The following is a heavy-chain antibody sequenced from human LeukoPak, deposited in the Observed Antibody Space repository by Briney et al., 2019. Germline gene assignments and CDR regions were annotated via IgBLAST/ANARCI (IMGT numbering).Heavy chain of an antibody. J-gene: IGHJ4*02. V-gene: IGHV4-59*01. CDR3: ARVSRSWSGYYPYYFDY. Sequence: PSETLSLTCTVSGGSISSYYWSWIRQPPGKGLEWIGYIYYSGSTNYNPSLKSRVTISVDTSKNQFSLNLSSVTAADTAVYYCARVSRSWSGYYPYYFDYWGQGTLVTVSS. CDR2: IYYSGST. CDR1: GGSISSYY. D-gene: IGHD3-3*01.